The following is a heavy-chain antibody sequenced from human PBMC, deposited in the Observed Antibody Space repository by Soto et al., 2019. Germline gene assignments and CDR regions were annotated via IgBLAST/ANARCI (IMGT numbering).Heavy chain of an antibody. J-gene: IGHJ6*02. V-gene: IGHV5-10-1*01. D-gene: IGHD6-6*01. CDR2: IDPSDSYT. Sequence: PGESLKISCKGPGYSFTSYWISWVRQMPGKGLEWMGRIDPSDSYTNYSPSFQGHVTISADKSISTAYLQWSSLKASDTAMYYCAREGNLEYSSSSSGYYYYYYGMDVWGQGTTVTVSS. CDR1: GYSFTSYW. CDR3: AREGNLEYSSSSSGYYYYYYGMDV.